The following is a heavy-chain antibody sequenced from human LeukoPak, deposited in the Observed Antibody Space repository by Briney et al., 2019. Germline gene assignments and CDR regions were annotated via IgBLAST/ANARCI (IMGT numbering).Heavy chain of an antibody. Sequence: GGSLRLSCAASGFTFSSYEMNWVRQAPGKGLEWVSYISISGSTIYYADSVKGRFTISRDNAKNSLYLQMNSLRAEDTAVYYCAELGITMIGGVWGKGTTVTISS. V-gene: IGHV3-48*03. CDR3: AELGITMIGGV. CDR1: GFTFSSYE. CDR2: ISISGSTI. D-gene: IGHD3-10*02. J-gene: IGHJ6*04.